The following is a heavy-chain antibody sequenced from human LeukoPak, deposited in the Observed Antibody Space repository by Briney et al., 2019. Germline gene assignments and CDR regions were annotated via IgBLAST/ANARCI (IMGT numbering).Heavy chain of an antibody. CDR3: ARWDYYDSRTFDI. J-gene: IGHJ3*02. CDR1: GYTFTSYG. V-gene: IGHV1-18*01. CDR2: INPNSGGT. D-gene: IGHD3-22*01. Sequence: ASVKVSCKASGYTFTSYGISWVRQAPGQGLEWMGWINPNSGGTNYAQKFQGRVTMTTDTSTSTAYMELRSLRSDDTAVYYCARWDYYDSRTFDIWGQGTMVTVSS.